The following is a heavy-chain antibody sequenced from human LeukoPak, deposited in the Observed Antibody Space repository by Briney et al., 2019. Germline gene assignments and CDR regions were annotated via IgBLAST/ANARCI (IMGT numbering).Heavy chain of an antibody. Sequence: ASVKVSCKVSGYTLTKLSMHWVRQAPGKGLEWMGGFDPEDGETIHAQKFQGRVTMTEDTSTDTAYMELSSLRSEDTAVYYCATDPVSSATAFDYWGQGTLVTVSS. CDR3: ATDPVSSATAFDY. CDR1: GYTLTKLS. J-gene: IGHJ4*02. D-gene: IGHD6-25*01. CDR2: FDPEDGET. V-gene: IGHV1-24*01.